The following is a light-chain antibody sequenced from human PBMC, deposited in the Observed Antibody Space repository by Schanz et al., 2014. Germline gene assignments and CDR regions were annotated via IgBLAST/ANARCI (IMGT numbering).Light chain of an antibody. CDR2: EGS. CDR3: SSYTSYTTLV. J-gene: IGLJ1*01. CDR1: SSDVGGTNY. Sequence: QSALTQPASVSGSPGQSITLSCTGTSSDVGGTNYVSWYQQHPGKVPKLMIYEGSKRPSGVSNRISGSKSGNTASLTISGVQAEDEADYYCSSYTSYTTLVFGTGTKLTVL. V-gene: IGLV2-14*01.